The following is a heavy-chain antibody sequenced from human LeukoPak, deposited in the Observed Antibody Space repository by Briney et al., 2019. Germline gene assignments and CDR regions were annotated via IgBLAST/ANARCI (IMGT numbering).Heavy chain of an antibody. CDR3: ARAPVGDYGDYGYFDY. J-gene: IGHJ4*02. Sequence: SETLSLTCTVAGGSISSYYWSWIRQPPGKGLEWIGYIYYSGSTNYNPSLKSRVTISVDTSKNQFSLKLSSVTAADTAVYYCARAPVGDYGDYGYFDYWGQGTLVTVSS. D-gene: IGHD4-17*01. CDR1: GGSISSYY. CDR2: IYYSGST. V-gene: IGHV4-59*01.